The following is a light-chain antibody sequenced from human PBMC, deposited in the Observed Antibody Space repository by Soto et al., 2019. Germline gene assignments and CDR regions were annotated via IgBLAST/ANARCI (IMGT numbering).Light chain of an antibody. J-gene: IGKJ2*01. Sequence: EIVLTQSPGTLSLSPGERATLSCRASQSVSNNYMACYQQKPGQAPRLLIFGSSDRATGISDRFSASGSGTDFTLTISRLEPEDFAVYYCHQYGSSPPYTFGQGTNLEI. CDR3: HQYGSSPPYT. CDR1: QSVSNNY. CDR2: GSS. V-gene: IGKV3-20*01.